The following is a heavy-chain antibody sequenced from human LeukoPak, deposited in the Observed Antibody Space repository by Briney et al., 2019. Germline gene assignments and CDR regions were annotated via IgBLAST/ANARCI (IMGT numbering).Heavy chain of an antibody. Sequence: SETLSPTCTVSGGSISSGSYYWSWIRQPAGKGLEWIGRIYTSGSTNYNPSLKSRVTISVDTSKNQFSLKLSSVTAADTAVYYCAREPDAFDIWGQGTMVTVSS. J-gene: IGHJ3*02. CDR3: AREPDAFDI. CDR1: GGSISSGSYY. V-gene: IGHV4-61*02. CDR2: IYTSGST.